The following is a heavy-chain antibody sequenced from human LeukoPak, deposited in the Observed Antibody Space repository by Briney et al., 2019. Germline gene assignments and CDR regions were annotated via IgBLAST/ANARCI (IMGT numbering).Heavy chain of an antibody. CDR1: GGSISSYY. D-gene: IGHD6-19*01. J-gene: IGHJ3*02. CDR3: ARVGQWLRDDDFDI. V-gene: IGHV4-59*01. CDR2: IYYSGST. Sequence: SETLSLTCTVSGGSISSYYWSWIPQPPGKGLECSGYIYYSGSTNYNPSLKSRVTISVDTSKNPFSLKLSSVTAEDTAVYYCARVGQWLRDDDFDIWGQGTMVTVSS.